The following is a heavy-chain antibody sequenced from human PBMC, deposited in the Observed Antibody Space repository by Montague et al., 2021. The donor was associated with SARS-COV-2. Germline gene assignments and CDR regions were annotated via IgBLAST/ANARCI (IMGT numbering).Heavy chain of an antibody. V-gene: IGHV6-1*01. CDR1: GDSVSSNSAT. CDR3: TSGREGNYNVMDV. J-gene: IGHJ6*01. CDR2: TYYRSKWYN. D-gene: IGHD1-1*01. Sequence: CAISGDSVSSNSATWNWARQSPSRGLEWLGRTYYRSKWYNDYAVSVRGRVTINPDTSKNQFSLQLNSVTPEDTAIYYCTSGREGNYNVMDVWGKGPRSPSPQ.